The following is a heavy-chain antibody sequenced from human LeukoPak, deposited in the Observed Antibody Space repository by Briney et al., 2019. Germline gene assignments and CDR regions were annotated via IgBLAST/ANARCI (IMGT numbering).Heavy chain of an antibody. J-gene: IGHJ4*02. CDR2: ISGSGGST. CDR3: AKARGGIVVVPAAYCFDY. D-gene: IGHD2-2*01. CDR1: GFTFSSYA. V-gene: IGHV3-23*01. Sequence: GGSLRLSCAASGFTFSSYALSWVRQAPGKGLEWVSAISGSGGSTYYADSVKGRFTISRDNSKNTMYLQMNSRRAEDTAVYYCAKARGGIVVVPAAYCFDYWGQGTLVTVSS.